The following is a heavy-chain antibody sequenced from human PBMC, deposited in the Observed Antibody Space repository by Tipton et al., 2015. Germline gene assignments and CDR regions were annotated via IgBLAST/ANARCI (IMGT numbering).Heavy chain of an antibody. J-gene: IGHJ4*02. D-gene: IGHD4-23*01. Sequence: QSGPEVKKPGASVKVSCKASGYTFTSYDINWVRQATGQGLEWMGWMNPNSGNTGYAQKFQGRVTMTRNTSISTANMELSSLRSEDTAVYYCARDLNYGGNPDPGYWGQGTRVTVSS. V-gene: IGHV1-8*01. CDR3: ARDLNYGGNPDPGY. CDR2: MNPNSGNT. CDR1: GYTFTSYD.